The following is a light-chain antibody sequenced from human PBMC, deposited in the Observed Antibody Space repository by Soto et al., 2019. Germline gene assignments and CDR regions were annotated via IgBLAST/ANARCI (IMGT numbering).Light chain of an antibody. CDR1: SSDVGDYNY. J-gene: IGLJ3*02. V-gene: IGLV2-14*01. CDR3: SSYTSSNPWV. CDR2: EVS. Sequence: QSALTQPASVSGSPGQSITISCTGTSSDVGDYNYVSWYPQHPGKAPKLMIYEVSNRPSGVSNRFSGSKSGNTASLTISGLQAEDEADYYCSSYTSSNPWVFGGGTKLTVL.